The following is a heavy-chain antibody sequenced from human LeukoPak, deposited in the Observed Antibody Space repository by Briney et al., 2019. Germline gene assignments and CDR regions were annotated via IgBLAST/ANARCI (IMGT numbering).Heavy chain of an antibody. CDR3: ARDYDILTGYFRGGFDY. Sequence: GGSLRLSCEASGFTFSSYSMNWVRQAPGKGLEWVSNINSDSSTMDYADSVKGRFSISRDSAKNSLFLQMNSLRAEDTAVYYCARDYDILTGYFRGGFDYWGQGTLVTVSS. D-gene: IGHD3-9*01. V-gene: IGHV3-48*01. CDR1: GFTFSSYS. CDR2: INSDSSTM. J-gene: IGHJ4*02.